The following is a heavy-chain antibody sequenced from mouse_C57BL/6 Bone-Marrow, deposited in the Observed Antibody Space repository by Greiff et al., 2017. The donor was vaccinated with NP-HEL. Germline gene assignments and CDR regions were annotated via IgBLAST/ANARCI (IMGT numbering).Heavy chain of an antibody. J-gene: IGHJ4*01. CDR3: ARTDYSNLNYYAMDY. Sequence: QVQLQQSGPELVKPGASVKISCKASGYSFTSYYIHWVKQRPGQGLEWIGWIYPGSGNTKYNEKFKGKATLTADTSSSTAYMQLSSLTSEESAVYYCARTDYSNLNYYAMDYWGQGTSVTVSS. V-gene: IGHV1-66*01. CDR2: IYPGSGNT. D-gene: IGHD2-5*01. CDR1: GYSFTSYY.